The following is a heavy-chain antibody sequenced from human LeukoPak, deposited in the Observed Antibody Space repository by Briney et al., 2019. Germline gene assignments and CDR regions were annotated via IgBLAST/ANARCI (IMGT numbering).Heavy chain of an antibody. CDR3: AKAPFCSGGSCYKTFDY. V-gene: IGHV1-2*02. Sequence: ASVKVSCKASGYTFTGYYMHWVRQAPGQGLEWMRWINPNSGGTNYAQKFQGRVTMTRDTSISTAYMELSRLRSDDTAVYYCAKAPFCSGGSCYKTFDYWGQGTLVTVSS. J-gene: IGHJ4*02. CDR2: INPNSGGT. D-gene: IGHD2-15*01. CDR1: GYTFTGYY.